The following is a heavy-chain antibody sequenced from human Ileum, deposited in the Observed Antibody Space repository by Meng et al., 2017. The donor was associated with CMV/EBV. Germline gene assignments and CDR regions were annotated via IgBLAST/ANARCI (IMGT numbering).Heavy chain of an antibody. CDR2: IGSSGSTM. Sequence: GGSLRLSCAASGFTFSSYSMNWVRQAPGKGLQWVSYIGSSGSTMYYADSVKGRFTISRDNAKNSLYLEMNSLRAEDTAVYYCARKGYGMLDSWGQGTLVTVS. CDR1: GFTFSSYS. D-gene: IGHD2-15*01. CDR3: ARKGYGMLDS. V-gene: IGHV3-48*04. J-gene: IGHJ4*02.